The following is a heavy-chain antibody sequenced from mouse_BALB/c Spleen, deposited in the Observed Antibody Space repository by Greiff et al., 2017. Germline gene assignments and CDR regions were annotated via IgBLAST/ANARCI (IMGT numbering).Heavy chain of an antibody. Sequence: VQLHQPGAELVKPGASVKLSCKASGYTFTSYWMHWVKQRPGQGLEWIGEINPSNGRTNYNEKFKSKATLTVDKSSSTAYMQLSSLTSEDSAVYYCARQSYYRYDGFDYWGQGTTLTVSS. CDR2: INPSNGRT. CDR1: GYTFTSYW. D-gene: IGHD2-14*01. V-gene: IGHV1S81*02. J-gene: IGHJ2*01. CDR3: ARQSYYRYDGFDY.